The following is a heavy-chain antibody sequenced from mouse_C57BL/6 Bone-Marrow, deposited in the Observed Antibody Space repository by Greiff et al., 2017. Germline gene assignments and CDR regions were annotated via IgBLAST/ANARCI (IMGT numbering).Heavy chain of an antibody. J-gene: IGHJ4*01. CDR2: ISDGGSYT. Sequence: EVHLVESGGGLVKPGGSLKLSCAASGFTFSSYAMSWVRQTPEKRLEWVATISDGGSYTYYPDNVKGRFTISRDNAKNNLYLQMSLLKSEDTAMYYCARDRRDYYGSSPYAMDYWGQGTSVTVSS. D-gene: IGHD1-1*01. V-gene: IGHV5-4*01. CDR3: ARDRRDYYGSSPYAMDY. CDR1: GFTFSSYA.